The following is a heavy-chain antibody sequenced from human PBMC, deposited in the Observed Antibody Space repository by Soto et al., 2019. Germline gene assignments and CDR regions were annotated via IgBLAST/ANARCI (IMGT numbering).Heavy chain of an antibody. CDR2: IFHSGST. CDR1: GGSISNSNW. J-gene: IGHJ4*02. Sequence: QVQLQESGPGLVKPSGTLSLTCAVFGGSISNSNWWTWGRQPPGKGLDWIGEIFHSGSTNYNSSLMGRVTISVDKANNQVSLKLSSVTAADTAVYYCAHRPIVGAAIWGQGTLVTVSS. CDR3: AHRPIVGAAI. D-gene: IGHD1-26*01. V-gene: IGHV4-4*02.